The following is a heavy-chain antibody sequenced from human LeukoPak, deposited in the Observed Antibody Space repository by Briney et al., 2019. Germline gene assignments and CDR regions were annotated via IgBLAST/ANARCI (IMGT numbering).Heavy chain of an antibody. CDR2: VNPNSGNT. D-gene: IGHD3-3*01. V-gene: IGHV1-8*01. CDR3: ARVKCQRITIFGVVIRTSNWFDP. Sequence: GASVKVSCKASGYTFTSYDINWVRQATGQGLEWMGWVNPNSGNTGYAQKFQGRVTMTRNTSISTAYMELSSLRSEDTAVYYCARVKCQRITIFGVVIRTSNWFDPWGQGTLVTVSS. CDR1: GYTFTSYD. J-gene: IGHJ5*02.